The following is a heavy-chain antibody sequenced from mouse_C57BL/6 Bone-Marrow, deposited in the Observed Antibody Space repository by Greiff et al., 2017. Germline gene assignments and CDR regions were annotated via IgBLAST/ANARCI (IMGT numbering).Heavy chain of an antibody. CDR2: ISSGSSTI. J-gene: IGHJ2*01. Sequence: EVKLMESGGGLVKPGGSLKLSCAASGFTFSDYGMHWVRQAPEKGLEWVAYISSGSSTIYYADTVKGRFTISRDNAKNTLFLQMTSLRSEDTAMYYGARSVMVTTAYYFDYWGQGTTLTVSS. CDR3: ARSVMVTTAYYFDY. V-gene: IGHV5-17*01. CDR1: GFTFSDYG. D-gene: IGHD2-2*01.